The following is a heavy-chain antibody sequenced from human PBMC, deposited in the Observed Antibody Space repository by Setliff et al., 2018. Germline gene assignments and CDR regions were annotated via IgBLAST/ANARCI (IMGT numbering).Heavy chain of an antibody. CDR3: ARVDYSPINYYYYYMDV. CDR2: IYTSGST. Sequence: SETLSLTCAVYGGSFSGYYWSWIRQPAGKGLEWIGHIYTSGSTNYNPSLKSRVTISVDTSKNQFSLKLSSVTAADTAVYYCARVDYSPINYYYYYMDVWGKGTTVTVSS. V-gene: IGHV4-59*10. D-gene: IGHD4-4*01. J-gene: IGHJ6*03. CDR1: GGSFSGYY.